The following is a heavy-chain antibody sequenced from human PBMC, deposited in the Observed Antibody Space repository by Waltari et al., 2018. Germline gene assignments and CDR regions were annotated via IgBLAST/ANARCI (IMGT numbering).Heavy chain of an antibody. CDR3: ARDENGDRDFDY. Sequence: EVQLVESGGGLVQPGGSLRLSCAASGFTFSSYEMNWVRRAPGKGREWVSFISCSCDTILYADSGKGRFTMSRGNAKRSLYLQMNSRRVEETAIYYCARDENGDRDFDYGGQGTLVGVSS. CDR2: ISCSCDTI. V-gene: IGHV3-48*03. D-gene: IGHD2-21*01. CDR1: GFTFSSYE. J-gene: IGHJ4*02.